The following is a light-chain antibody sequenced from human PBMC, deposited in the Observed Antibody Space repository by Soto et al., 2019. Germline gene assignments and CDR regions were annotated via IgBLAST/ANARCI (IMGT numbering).Light chain of an antibody. CDR1: SGHSSYI. Sequence: QSVLTQSSSASASLGSSVKLTCTLSSGHSSYIIAWHQQQPGKAPRYLMKVEGSGSYNKGSGVPDRFSGSSSGADRYLTISNLQFEDEADYYCATWDSNTRVLFGGGTKLTVL. V-gene: IGLV4-60*02. CDR2: VEGSGSY. CDR3: ATWDSNTRVL. J-gene: IGLJ2*01.